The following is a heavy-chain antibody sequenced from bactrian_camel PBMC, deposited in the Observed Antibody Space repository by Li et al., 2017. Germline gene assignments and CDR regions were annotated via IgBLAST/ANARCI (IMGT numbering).Heavy chain of an antibody. J-gene: IGHJ4*01. CDR1: GFTFDDSD. V-gene: IGHV3S63*01. Sequence: HVQLVESGGGSVQAGGSLRLSCTASGFTFDDSDMGWYHQAPGYECELVSTISSDGSTYYAAPVKGRFTISRDKDTVYLHMNSLKPEDTAKYYCATTSEAGNYGSDYTSFRNWGQGTQVTVS. CDR3: ATTSEAGNYGSDYTSFRN. CDR2: TISSDGST. D-gene: IGHD4*01.